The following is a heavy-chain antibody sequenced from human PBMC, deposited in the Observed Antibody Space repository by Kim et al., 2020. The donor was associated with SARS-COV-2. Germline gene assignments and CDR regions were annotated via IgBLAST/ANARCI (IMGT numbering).Heavy chain of an antibody. V-gene: IGHV3-15*05. CDR1: GFTFINAR. CDR2: VKSKTDGGAT. D-gene: IGHD1-26*01. Sequence: GGSLRLSCAASGFTFINARMNWVRQAPGKGLEWVGRVKSKTDGGATDYAAPVKGRFIISRDDSQNTLYLQMNSLKIEDTGVYYCMSKHYSGSPIYDYWGQGTLVTVSS. CDR3: MSKHYSGSPIYDY. J-gene: IGHJ4*02.